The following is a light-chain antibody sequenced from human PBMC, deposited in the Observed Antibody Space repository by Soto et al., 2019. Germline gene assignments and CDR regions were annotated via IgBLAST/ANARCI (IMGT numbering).Light chain of an antibody. CDR2: QVS. Sequence: QSALTQPASVSGSPGQSITISCTGTSSDVGGFNYVSWYQQYPGKAPTLMIFQVSSRSSGVSNRFFGSKSGNTASLTISGLQAEDEAEYYCSSYTSNSTFYVLGNGTKVTVL. CDR1: SSDVGGFNY. CDR3: SSYTSNSTFYV. V-gene: IGLV2-14*01. J-gene: IGLJ1*01.